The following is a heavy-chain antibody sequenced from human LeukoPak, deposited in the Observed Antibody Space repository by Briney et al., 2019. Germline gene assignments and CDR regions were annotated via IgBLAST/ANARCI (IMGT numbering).Heavy chain of an antibody. J-gene: IGHJ5*02. V-gene: IGHV4-34*01. D-gene: IGHD2-2*01. CDR2: INHSGST. Sequence: SETLSLTCAVYGVSFSGYYWSWIRQPPGKGLEWIGEINHSGSTNYNPSLKSRVTMSVDTSKNQFSLKLSSVTAADTAVYYCARGRVVVVPAAPNWFDPWGQGTLVTVSS. CDR3: ARGRVVVVPAAPNWFDP. CDR1: GVSFSGYY.